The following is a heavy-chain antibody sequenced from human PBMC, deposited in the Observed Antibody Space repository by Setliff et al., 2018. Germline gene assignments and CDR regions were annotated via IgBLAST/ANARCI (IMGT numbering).Heavy chain of an antibody. CDR2: LYHTGST. J-gene: IGHJ3*02. V-gene: IGHV4-38-2*02. Sequence: PSETLSLTCTVSGYSIRSDYYWGWIRQPPGRGLEWIGSLYHTGSTDYNPSLNSRVTISGDTSKNQFSLKLSSVTAADTAVYYCARGAPGWTNIWGQGTMVTVSS. CDR1: GYSIRSDYY. CDR3: ARGAPGWTNI. D-gene: IGHD2-15*01.